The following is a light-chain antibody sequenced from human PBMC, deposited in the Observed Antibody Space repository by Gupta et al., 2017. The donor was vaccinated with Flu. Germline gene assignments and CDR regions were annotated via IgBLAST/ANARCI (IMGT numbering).Light chain of an antibody. CDR2: TAS. J-gene: IGKJ5*01. CDR1: QGISSS. V-gene: IGKV1-9*01. CDR3: QQRHNSPIT. Sequence: PSFLSASVGDRVTITCRASQGISSSLAWYQQKPGKAPKLLIHTASTVHSGVPSRFSGSGFGTEFTLTISGLQPEDFATYYCQQRHNSPITFGQGTLLEIK.